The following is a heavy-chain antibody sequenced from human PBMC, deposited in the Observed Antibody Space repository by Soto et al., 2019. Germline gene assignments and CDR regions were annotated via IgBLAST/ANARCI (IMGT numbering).Heavy chain of an antibody. CDR2: INHSGST. CDR3: ATLRFRYYYGMDV. Sequence: SETLSITCAVYDGSFRCCYLSWIRQPPGKGLEWIGEINHSGSTNYNPSLKSRVTISVDTSKNQFSLKLSSVTAADTAVYYCATLRFRYYYGMDVWGQGTTVTVSS. V-gene: IGHV4-34*01. D-gene: IGHD4-17*01. CDR1: DGSFRCCY. J-gene: IGHJ6*02.